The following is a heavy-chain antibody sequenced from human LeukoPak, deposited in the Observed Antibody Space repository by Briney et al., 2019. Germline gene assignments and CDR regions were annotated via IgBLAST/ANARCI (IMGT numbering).Heavy chain of an antibody. J-gene: IGHJ6*02. CDR1: GGSFSGYY. D-gene: IGHD5-24*01. CDR3: ARIWLHTHYYYYGMDV. Sequence: SGTLSLTCAVYGGSFSGYYWSWIRQPPGKGLEWIGEINHSGSTNYNPSLKSRVTISVDTSKNQFSLKLSSVTAADTAVYYCARIWLHTHYYYYGMDVWGQGTTVTVSS. CDR2: INHSGST. V-gene: IGHV4-34*01.